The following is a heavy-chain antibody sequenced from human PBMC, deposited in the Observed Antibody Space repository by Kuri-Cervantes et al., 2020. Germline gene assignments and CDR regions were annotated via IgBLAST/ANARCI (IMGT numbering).Heavy chain of an antibody. CDR2: IYYSGST. CDR1: GGSISSSSYY. CDR3: ARRGAGFPYYYYGMDV. J-gene: IGHJ6*02. V-gene: IGHV4-39*01. D-gene: IGHD3-9*01. Sequence: ESLKISCTVSGGSISSSSYYWGWIRQPPGKGLGWIGSIYYSGSTYYNPSLKSRVTISVDTSKNQFSLKLSSVTAADTAVYYCARRGAGFPYYYYGMDVWGQGTTVTVSS.